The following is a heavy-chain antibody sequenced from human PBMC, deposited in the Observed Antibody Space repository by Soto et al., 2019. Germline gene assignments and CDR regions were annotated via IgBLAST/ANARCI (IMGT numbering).Heavy chain of an antibody. V-gene: IGHV3-23*01. J-gene: IGHJ4*02. CDR3: AKVMSAVMVAATPFDY. CDR2: ISGSGGST. CDR1: GFTFSSYA. D-gene: IGHD2-15*01. Sequence: GGSLRLSCAASGFTFSSYAMSWVRQAPGKGLEWVSAISGSGGSTYYADSVKGRFTISRDNSKNTLYLQMNSLRAEDTAVYYCAKVMSAVMVAATPFDYWGQGTLVTV.